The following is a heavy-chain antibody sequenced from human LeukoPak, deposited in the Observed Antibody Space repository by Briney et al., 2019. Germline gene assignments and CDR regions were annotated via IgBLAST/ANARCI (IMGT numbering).Heavy chain of an antibody. V-gene: IGHV4-59*01. CDR1: GGSNCRYH. Sequence: SETLSLTCTVSGGSNCRYHWRWTGHPPGKGLEWIGYIYYSGSTNHNPPLKSRVTISVHTSKNQFSLKLSSVTAAETAVYYCARIKGHNVVVTADSAFDIWGQGTMVTVSS. CDR2: IYYSGST. D-gene: IGHD2-21*02. J-gene: IGHJ3*02. CDR3: ARIKGHNVVVTADSAFDI.